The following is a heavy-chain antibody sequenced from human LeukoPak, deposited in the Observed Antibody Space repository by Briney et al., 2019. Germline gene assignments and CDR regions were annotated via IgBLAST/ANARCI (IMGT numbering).Heavy chain of an antibody. Sequence: GASVKVSCKASGYTFTGYYMHWVRQAPGQGLEWMGWINPNSGGTNYAQKFQGRVTMTRDTSISTAYMELSSLRSEDTAVYYCARGLYYYDSSGYYYAHWFDPWGQGTLVTVSS. CDR2: INPNSGGT. V-gene: IGHV1-2*02. CDR3: ARGLYYYDSSGYYYAHWFDP. D-gene: IGHD3-22*01. CDR1: GYTFTGYY. J-gene: IGHJ5*02.